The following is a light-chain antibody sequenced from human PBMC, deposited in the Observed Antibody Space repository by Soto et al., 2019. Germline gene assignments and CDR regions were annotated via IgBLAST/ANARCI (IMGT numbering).Light chain of an antibody. Sequence: DIQMTQSPSSLSASVGDRVTITCRASQGISNYLAWYQQKPGRVPKLLMYDASTLRSGVPSRFSGSESGKDFTLTITSLQPEDIGTYYCQEYYTAPWTFGQGTTVELK. J-gene: IGKJ1*01. CDR1: QGISNY. CDR3: QEYYTAPWT. V-gene: IGKV1-27*01. CDR2: DAS.